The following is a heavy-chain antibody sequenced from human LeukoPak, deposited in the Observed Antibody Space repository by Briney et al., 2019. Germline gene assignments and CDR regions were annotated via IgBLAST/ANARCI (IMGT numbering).Heavy chain of an antibody. V-gene: IGHV1-2*02. CDR3: ATEPLFDP. Sequence: EASVKVSCKASGFTFTDYYIHWVRQAPGQGLEWMGSIHPNSGGTNYAQKFQGRVTMTRDTSISTAYMELSRLRSDDTAVYYCATEPLFDPWGQGTLVTVSS. D-gene: IGHD1-14*01. CDR1: GFTFTDYY. J-gene: IGHJ5*02. CDR2: IHPNSGGT.